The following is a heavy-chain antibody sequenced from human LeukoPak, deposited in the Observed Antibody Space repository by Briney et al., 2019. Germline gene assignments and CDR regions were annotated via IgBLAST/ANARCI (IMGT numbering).Heavy chain of an antibody. CDR3: ARGGGYYDFWSGYWGYYYYMDV. CDR2: INHSGST. J-gene: IGHJ6*03. Sequence: SETLSLTCAVYGGSFSGNYWSWIRQPPGKGLEWIGEINHSGSTNYNPSLKSRVTISVDTSKNQFSLNLSSVTAADTAVYYCARGGGYYDFWSGYWGYYYYMDVWGKGTTVTVSS. D-gene: IGHD3-3*01. CDR1: GGSFSGNY. V-gene: IGHV4-34*01.